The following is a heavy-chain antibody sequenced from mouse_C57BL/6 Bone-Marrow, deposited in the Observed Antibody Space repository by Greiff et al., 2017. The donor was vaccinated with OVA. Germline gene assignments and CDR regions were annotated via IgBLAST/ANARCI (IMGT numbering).Heavy chain of an antibody. CDR3: ASSDGSSPYWYFDV. Sequence: VQLQQSRPELVKPGASVKMSCKASGYTFTDYNMHWVKQSHGKSLEWIGYINPNNGGTSYNQKFKGKATLTVNKSSSTAYMDLRSLTSEDSAVYYCASSDGSSPYWYFDVWGTGTTVTVSS. CDR1: GYTFTDYN. J-gene: IGHJ1*03. D-gene: IGHD1-1*01. V-gene: IGHV1-22*01. CDR2: INPNNGGT.